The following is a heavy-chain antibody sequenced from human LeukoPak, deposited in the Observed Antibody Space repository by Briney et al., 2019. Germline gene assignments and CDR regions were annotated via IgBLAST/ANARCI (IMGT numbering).Heavy chain of an antibody. D-gene: IGHD3-10*01. J-gene: IGHJ4*02. Sequence: PGGSLRLSCAASGVIVSSMDMNWVRQAPGKGLEWVSVIYSGGSTYYADSVKGRFTISRDKSKNTLYLQMNTLRAEDTAVYYCYCGSGSDFDYWGQGTLVTVSS. V-gene: IGHV3-53*01. CDR1: GVIVSSMD. CDR2: IYSGGST. CDR3: YCGSGSDFDY.